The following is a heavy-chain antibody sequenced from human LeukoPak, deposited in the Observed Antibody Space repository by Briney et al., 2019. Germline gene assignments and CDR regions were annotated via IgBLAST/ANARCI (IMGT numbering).Heavy chain of an antibody. V-gene: IGHV3-23*01. J-gene: IGHJ5*02. D-gene: IGHD2-2*01. CDR2: IDIGGST. CDR3: AKDLPYIVVVPPGP. CDR1: GFTFSSYG. Sequence: PGGSLRLSCAASGFTFSSYGMLWVRQAPGKGLEWVSVIDIGGSTYYADSVKGRFTISRDNSKNTLYLQMNSLRAEDTAVYYCAKDLPYIVVVPPGPWGQGTLVTVSS.